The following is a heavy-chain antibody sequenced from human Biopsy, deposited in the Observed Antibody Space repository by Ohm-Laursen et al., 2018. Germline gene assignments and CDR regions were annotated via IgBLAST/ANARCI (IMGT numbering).Heavy chain of an antibody. CDR3: AGGTGRYYVYGAFDI. CDR2: IYTSGSP. J-gene: IGHJ3*02. V-gene: IGHV4-4*07. CDR1: GDSINNYY. Sequence: GALSLLCSVSGDSINNYYWSWIRQPAGKGLEWIGRIYTSGSPNYNLSLESRVTMSVDTSKNQFPLNLRSVTAADTAVYYCAGGTGRYYVYGAFDIWGQGTVVTVSS. D-gene: IGHD1-26*01.